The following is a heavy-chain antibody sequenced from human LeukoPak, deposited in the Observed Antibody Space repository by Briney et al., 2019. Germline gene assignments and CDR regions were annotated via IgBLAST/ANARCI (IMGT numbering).Heavy chain of an antibody. CDR3: ARDPNLDGMDV. CDR1: GFTVSSNY. V-gene: IGHV3-66*01. Sequence: GGSLRLSCAASGFTVSSNYMSWVRQAPGKGLGWVSVIYSGGSTYYADSVKGRFTISRDNSKNTLYLQMNSLRAEDTAVYYCARDPNLDGMDVWGQGATVTVSS. J-gene: IGHJ6*02. CDR2: IYSGGST.